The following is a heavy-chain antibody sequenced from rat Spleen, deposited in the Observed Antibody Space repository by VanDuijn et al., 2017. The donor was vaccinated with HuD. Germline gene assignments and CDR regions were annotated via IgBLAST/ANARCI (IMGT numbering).Heavy chain of an antibody. CDR3: AREGLYYYGGYSEEDL. D-gene: IGHD1-11*01. CDR2: ISYDGSST. CDR1: GFTFSDYY. J-gene: IGHJ2*01. V-gene: IGHV5-17*01. Sequence: EVQLVESGGGLVQPGRSLKLSCAASGFTFSDYYMAWVRQAPTKGLEWVATISYDGSSTYYRDSVKGRFTISRDNVQSTLYLQMSSLRSEDTATYYCAREGLYYYGGYSEEDLWGQGVMVTVSS.